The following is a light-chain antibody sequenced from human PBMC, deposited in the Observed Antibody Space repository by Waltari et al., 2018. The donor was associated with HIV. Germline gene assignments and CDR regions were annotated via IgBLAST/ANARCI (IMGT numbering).Light chain of an antibody. CDR1: GLTNQY. CDR3: QSSDSSGSYVV. Sequence: SYELTQPPSVSVSPGQTARITCSGDGLTNQYGYWYQQKPGQAPRLMIYKDKERPSGIPERFSGSRSGTTVTVTISGVQAEDEADYYCQSSDSSGSYVVFGGGTTLTVL. V-gene: IGLV3-25*03. J-gene: IGLJ2*01. CDR2: KDK.